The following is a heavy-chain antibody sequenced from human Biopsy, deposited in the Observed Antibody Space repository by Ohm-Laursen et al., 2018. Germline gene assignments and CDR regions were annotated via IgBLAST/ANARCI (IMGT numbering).Heavy chain of an antibody. CDR3: VRASIFGVATSGFYYYGMDV. D-gene: IGHD3-3*01. J-gene: IGHJ6*02. CDR1: GFTFGDYY. V-gene: IGHV3-66*01. CDR2: INSSGGST. Sequence: SLRLSCAASGFTFGDYYMSWIRQAPGKGLEWVSTINSSGGSTYYADSVKSRSTISRDNSKNTLYLQMNSLRAEDTAVYYCVRASIFGVATSGFYYYGMDVWGQGTTVTVSS.